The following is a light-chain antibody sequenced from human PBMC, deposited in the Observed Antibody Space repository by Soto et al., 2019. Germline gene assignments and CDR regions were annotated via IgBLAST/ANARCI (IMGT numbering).Light chain of an antibody. CDR2: DAS. Sequence: EIVLTQSPATLSLSPGERATLSCRASQSVSSYLAWYQQKPGQAPRLLIYDASNRATGIPARFSGSGSGTELPLTLSSLEPEDFAVYYCQQRSNWPLTFGGGTKVEIK. CDR3: QQRSNWPLT. V-gene: IGKV3-11*01. J-gene: IGKJ4*01. CDR1: QSVSSY.